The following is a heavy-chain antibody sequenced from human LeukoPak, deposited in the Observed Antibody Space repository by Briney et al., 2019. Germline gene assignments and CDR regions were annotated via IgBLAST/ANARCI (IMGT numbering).Heavy chain of an antibody. CDR2: ISGSGGST. V-gene: IGHV3-23*01. CDR3: AKASSETLTWDAFDI. Sequence: GTLRLSCAASGFTFSSYGMSWVRQAPGKGLEWVSAISGSGGSTYYADSVKGRFTISRDNSKNTLYLQMNSLRAEDTAVYYCAKASSETLTWDAFDIWGQGTMVTVSS. D-gene: IGHD3-16*01. CDR1: GFTFSSYG. J-gene: IGHJ3*02.